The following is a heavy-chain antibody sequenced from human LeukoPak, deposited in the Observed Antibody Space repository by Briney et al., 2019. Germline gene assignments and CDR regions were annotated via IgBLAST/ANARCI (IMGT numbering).Heavy chain of an antibody. V-gene: IGHV3-49*03. CDR3: TSSYDFWSEGFDP. CDR2: IRSKAYGGTT. Sequence: GGSLRLSCTAYGFTFGDYAMSWFRQAPGKGLEWVGFIRSKAYGGTTEYAASVKGRFTISRDDSKSIAYLQMNSLKTEDTAVYYCTSSYDFWSEGFDPWGQGTLVTVSS. J-gene: IGHJ5*02. D-gene: IGHD3-3*01. CDR1: GFTFGDYA.